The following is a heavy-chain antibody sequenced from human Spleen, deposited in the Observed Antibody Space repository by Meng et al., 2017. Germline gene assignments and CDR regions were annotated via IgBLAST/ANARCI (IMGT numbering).Heavy chain of an antibody. CDR1: GFTFSSYS. D-gene: IGHD3-16*01. V-gene: IGHV3-21*01. CDR2: ISSSSSYI. CDR3: ARGGAHDAFDI. Sequence: GGSLRLSCAASGFTFSSYSMNWVRQAPGKGLEWVSSISSSSSYIYYADSVKGRFTISRDNAKNSLYLQMNSLRAEDTAVYYCARGGAHDAFDIWGQGTMVTVSS. J-gene: IGHJ3*02.